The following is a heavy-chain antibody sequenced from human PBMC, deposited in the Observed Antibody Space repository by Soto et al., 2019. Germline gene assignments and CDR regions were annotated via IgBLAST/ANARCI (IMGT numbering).Heavy chain of an antibody. Sequence: GGSLRLSCAASGFTFSSYAMSWVRQAPGKGLEWVSAISGSGGSTYYADSVKGRFTISRDNSKNTLLLQMNSLRAEDTAVYYCAKPYDFWSGLGKNFDYWGQGTLVTVSS. V-gene: IGHV3-23*01. CDR2: ISGSGGST. J-gene: IGHJ4*02. D-gene: IGHD3-3*01. CDR1: GFTFSSYA. CDR3: AKPYDFWSGLGKNFDY.